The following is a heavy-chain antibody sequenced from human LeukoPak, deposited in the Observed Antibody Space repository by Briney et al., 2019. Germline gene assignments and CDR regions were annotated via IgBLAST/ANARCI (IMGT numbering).Heavy chain of an antibody. Sequence: SETLSLTCAVYGGSFSGYYWSWIRQPPGKGLEWIGEINHSGSTNYNPSLKSRVTISVDTSKNQFSLKLSSVTAADTAVYYCARVGVWGSYRYTFFDYWGQGTLVPVSS. V-gene: IGHV4-34*01. D-gene: IGHD3-16*02. J-gene: IGHJ4*02. CDR1: GGSFSGYY. CDR3: ARVGVWGSYRYTFFDY. CDR2: INHSGST.